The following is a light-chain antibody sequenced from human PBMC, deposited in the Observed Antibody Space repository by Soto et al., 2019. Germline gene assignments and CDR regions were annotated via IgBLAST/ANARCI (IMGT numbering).Light chain of an antibody. Sequence: EIVLTQSPATLSLSPGERATLSCRASQSVSSNYLAWYQQRRGQSPRLLIYGASSRATGMPDRFSGSGSGTDFTLTISRLEPEDFAVYYCQQYGSSPNTFGQGTKLEIK. J-gene: IGKJ2*01. CDR1: QSVSSNY. CDR3: QQYGSSPNT. V-gene: IGKV3-20*01. CDR2: GAS.